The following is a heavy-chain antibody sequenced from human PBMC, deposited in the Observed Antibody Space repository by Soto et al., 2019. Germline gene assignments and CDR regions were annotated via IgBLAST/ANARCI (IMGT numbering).Heavy chain of an antibody. Sequence: ASVKVSCKATGYSFTRHDINWLRQAAGQGLEWMGWMNPNSGNAVYAQKSQGRVTMTRNTSITTAYIEVTSLKSEDTAVYFCARGAYNDYSHWFDPWGQGTLVTVSS. V-gene: IGHV1-8*01. CDR3: ARGAYNDYSHWFDP. CDR2: MNPNSGNA. D-gene: IGHD4-4*01. CDR1: GYSFTRHD. J-gene: IGHJ5*02.